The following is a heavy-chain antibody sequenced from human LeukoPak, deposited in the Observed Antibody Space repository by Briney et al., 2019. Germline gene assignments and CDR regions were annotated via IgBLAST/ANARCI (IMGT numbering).Heavy chain of an antibody. CDR1: GFTVSSNY. CDR3: ARDSSGWGVLVY. D-gene: IGHD6-19*01. CDR2: IYSGGST. V-gene: IGHV3-66*01. Sequence: GGSLRLSCAASGFTVSSNYMSWVRQAPGKGLEWVSVIYSGGSTYYADSVEGRFTISRDNSKNTLYLQMNSLRAEDTAVYYCARDSSGWGVLVYWGQGTLVTVSS. J-gene: IGHJ4*02.